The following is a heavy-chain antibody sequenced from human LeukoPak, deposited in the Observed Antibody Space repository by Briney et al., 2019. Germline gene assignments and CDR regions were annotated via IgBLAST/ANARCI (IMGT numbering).Heavy chain of an antibody. V-gene: IGHV4-34*01. CDR2: INHSGST. CDR3: ARGGGWIVVVPAAMVWFDP. Sequence: SETLSLTCAVYGGSFSGYYWSWIRQPPGKGLEWIGEINHSGSTNYNPSPTSRVTISVDTSRNQSSLKLSSVTAADTAVYYCARGGGWIVVVPAAMVWFDPWGQGTLVTVSS. D-gene: IGHD2-2*01. J-gene: IGHJ5*02. CDR1: GGSFSGYY.